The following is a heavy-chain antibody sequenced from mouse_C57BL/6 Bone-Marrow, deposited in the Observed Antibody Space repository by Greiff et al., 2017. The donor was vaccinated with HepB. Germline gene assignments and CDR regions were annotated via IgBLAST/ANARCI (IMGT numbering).Heavy chain of an antibody. D-gene: IGHD1-1*01. V-gene: IGHV1-64*01. CDR2: IHPNSGST. CDR3: ARRSEYYYGSSLWYFDV. CDR1: GYTFTSYW. J-gene: IGHJ1*03. Sequence: VQLQQPGAELVKPGASVKLSCKASGYTFTSYWMHWVKQRPGQGLEWIGMIHPNSGSTNYNEKFKSKATLTVDKSSSTAYMQLSSLTSEDSAVYYCARRSEYYYGSSLWYFDVWGTGTTVTVSS.